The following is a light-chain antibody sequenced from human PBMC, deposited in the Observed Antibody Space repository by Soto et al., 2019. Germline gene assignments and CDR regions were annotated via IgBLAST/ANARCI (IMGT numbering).Light chain of an antibody. CDR3: QQSFSTPLT. Sequence: DTQMTQSPSSLSASVGDRVTISCRASQSISNYLNWCQQKPGKAPKFLIYAASDLQSGVPSRFSGSGSGTDFTLTISSLQPEDFATYYCQQSFSTPLTFGGGTKVEI. CDR1: QSISNY. V-gene: IGKV1-39*01. CDR2: AAS. J-gene: IGKJ4*01.